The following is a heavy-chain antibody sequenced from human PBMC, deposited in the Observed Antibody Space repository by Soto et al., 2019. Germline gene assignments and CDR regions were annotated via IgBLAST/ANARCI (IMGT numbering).Heavy chain of an antibody. D-gene: IGHD2-2*02. CDR3: ARGRYCSSTSCYRTYYYYGMDV. Sequence: SVKVSCKASGGTFSSYAIRWVRQAPGQGLEWMGGIIPIFGTANYAQKFQGRVTITADESTSTAYMELSSLRSEDTAVYYCARGRYCSSTSCYRTYYYYGMDVWGQGTTVTVSS. V-gene: IGHV1-69*13. CDR1: GGTFSSYA. CDR2: IIPIFGTA. J-gene: IGHJ6*02.